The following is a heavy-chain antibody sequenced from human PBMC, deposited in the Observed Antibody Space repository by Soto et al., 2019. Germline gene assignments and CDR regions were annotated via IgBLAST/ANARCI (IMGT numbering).Heavy chain of an antibody. D-gene: IGHD6-19*01. Sequence: QVRLVESGGGVVQPGRSLRLSCVASGFTFSSYGIHWVRQAPGKGLEWVAVISSDGSISYYANSVKGRFTISRDNFKNALYLQMDSPRPEDTAVYYCAKEIAVAGDLDYWGLGTLVTVSS. V-gene: IGHV3-30*18. J-gene: IGHJ4*01. CDR3: AKEIAVAGDLDY. CDR2: ISSDGSIS. CDR1: GFTFSSYG.